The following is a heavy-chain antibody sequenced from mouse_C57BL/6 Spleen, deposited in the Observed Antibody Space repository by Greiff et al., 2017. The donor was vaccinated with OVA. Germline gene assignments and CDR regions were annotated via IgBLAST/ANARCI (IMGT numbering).Heavy chain of an antibody. D-gene: IGHD2-5*01. Sequence: VQLQQPGAELVRPGSSVKLSCKASGYTFTSYWMHWVKQRPIQGLEWIGNIDPADSETHYNQKFKDKATLTVDKSSSTAYMQLSSLTSEDSAVYYCARRGCSNYYIDYWGQGTTLTVSS. J-gene: IGHJ2*01. CDR2: IDPADSET. CDR1: GYTFTSYW. CDR3: ARRGCSNYYIDY. V-gene: IGHV1-52*01.